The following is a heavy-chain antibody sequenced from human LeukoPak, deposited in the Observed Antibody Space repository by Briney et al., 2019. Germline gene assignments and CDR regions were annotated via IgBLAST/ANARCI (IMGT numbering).Heavy chain of an antibody. V-gene: IGHV4-59*01. J-gene: IGHJ4*02. CDR3: ASSRLSVTTFDY. D-gene: IGHD4-17*01. Sequence: SETLSLTCTVSGGSISSYYWSWIRQPPGKGLEWIGYIYYSGSTNYNPSLKSRVTISVDTSKNQFSLKLSSVTAADTAVYYCASSRLSVTTFDYWGQGTLVTVSS. CDR2: IYYSGST. CDR1: GGSISSYY.